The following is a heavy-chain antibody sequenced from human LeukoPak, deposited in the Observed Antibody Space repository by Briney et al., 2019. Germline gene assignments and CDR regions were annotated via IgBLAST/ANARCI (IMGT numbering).Heavy chain of an antibody. D-gene: IGHD4-17*01. V-gene: IGHV4-34*01. J-gene: IGHJ4*02. CDR2: IDPNGTT. CDR1: GRAFSGYS. CDR3: ARGRSYEFGDYDC. Sequence: PSETLSLTCAVYGRAFSGYSWSWIRQPPGKGLEWIGEIDPNGTTNYNPSLKSRVIVSLDTCKNQFSLNLNSVTAADTAIYYCARGRSYEFGDYDCWGQGTLVTVSS.